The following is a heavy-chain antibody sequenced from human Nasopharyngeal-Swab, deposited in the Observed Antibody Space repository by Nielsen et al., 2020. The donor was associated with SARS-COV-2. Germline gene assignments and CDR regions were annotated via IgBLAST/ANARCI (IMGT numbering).Heavy chain of an antibody. Sequence: GGSLRLSCAASGFTFSSYAMSWVRQAPGEGLEWVSAISGSGGSTYYADSVKGRFTISRDNSKNTLYLQMNSLRAEDTAVYYCAKDLRSVVPAGGDYWGQGTLVTVSS. J-gene: IGHJ4*02. CDR1: GFTFSSYA. V-gene: IGHV3-23*01. CDR3: AKDLRSVVPAGGDY. D-gene: IGHD2-2*01. CDR2: ISGSGGST.